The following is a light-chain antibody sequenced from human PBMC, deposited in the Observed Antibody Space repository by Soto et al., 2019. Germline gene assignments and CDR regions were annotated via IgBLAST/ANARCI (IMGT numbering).Light chain of an antibody. Sequence: QSVLTQPPSVSGAPGQRVTISCTGSSSNIGAGYDVNWYQQLPGTAPKLLIFGDSNRPSGVPDRFSGSKSGTSASLAITGLQAADEDDYYCQSSDSRLSGPDVFGPGTKLTVL. CDR1: SSNIGAGYD. CDR3: QSSDSRLSGPDV. J-gene: IGLJ1*01. V-gene: IGLV1-40*01. CDR2: GDS.